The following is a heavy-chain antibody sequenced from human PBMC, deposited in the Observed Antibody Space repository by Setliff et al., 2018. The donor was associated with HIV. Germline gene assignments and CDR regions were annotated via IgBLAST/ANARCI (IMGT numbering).Heavy chain of an antibody. CDR3: AREVPTIPLVY. CDR2: ISVYSGNT. Sequence: GASVKVSCKASGYTFTSYGISWVRQAPGQGLEWMGWISVYSGNTNYAQQFQDRVTMTKDTSTSTAYMELRSLRYDDTAVYYCAREVPTIPLVYWGQGTPVTVSS. V-gene: IGHV1-18*01. D-gene: IGHD5-12*01. CDR1: GYTFTSYG. J-gene: IGHJ4*02.